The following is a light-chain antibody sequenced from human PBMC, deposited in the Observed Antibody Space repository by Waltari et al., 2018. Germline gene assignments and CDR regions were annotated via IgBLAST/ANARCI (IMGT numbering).Light chain of an antibody. J-gene: IGKJ1*01. CDR1: QSVSRA. Sequence: EIVLTQSPGTLSLSPGERATLSCRASQSVSRALAWYQQKPSQAPRLLIYGTSNRATGIPDRFSGSGSGTDFILTISRLEPEDVGVYFCQHYVRLPATFGQGTKVEIK. V-gene: IGKV3-20*01. CDR2: GTS. CDR3: QHYVRLPAT.